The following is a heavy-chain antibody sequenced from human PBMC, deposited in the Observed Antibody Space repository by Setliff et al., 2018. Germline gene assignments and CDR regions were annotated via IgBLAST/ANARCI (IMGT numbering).Heavy chain of an antibody. Sequence: PSETLSLTCTVSGDSITNGHCYWGWIRQSPGKGLEWIGNIYYTGLTFNNPALKSPVTMSVDTSRNQFSLRLSSVTATDTAVYYCAKGGGRYHSASWGQGTLVTVSS. CDR3: AKGGGRYHSAS. CDR2: IYYTGLT. V-gene: IGHV4-39*01. D-gene: IGHD1-26*01. CDR1: GDSITNGHCY. J-gene: IGHJ4*02.